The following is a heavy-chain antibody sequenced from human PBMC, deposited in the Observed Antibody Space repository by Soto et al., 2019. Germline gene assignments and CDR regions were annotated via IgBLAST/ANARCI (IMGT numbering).Heavy chain of an antibody. CDR1: GGTFSSYA. D-gene: IGHD4-17*01. V-gene: IGHV1-69*13. J-gene: IGHJ6*02. CDR2: IIPIFGTA. Sequence: ASVKVSCKASGGTFSSYAISWVRQAPGQGLEWMGGIIPIFGTANYAQKFQGRVTITADESTSTAYMELSSLRSEDTAVYYCARPRGGDGDYPFGYYYYVMAVWAQGTTFPVS. CDR3: ARPRGGDGDYPFGYYYYVMAV.